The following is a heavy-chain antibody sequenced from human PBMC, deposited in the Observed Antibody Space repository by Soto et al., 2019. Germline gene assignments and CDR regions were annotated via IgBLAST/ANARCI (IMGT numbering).Heavy chain of an antibody. CDR2: IDWDDDK. Sequence: ESGPTLENNTQTLTMTCTFSGFSISNSGMCVSWIRQPPGKALEWLALIDWDDDKYYSTSLKTRLTISKDTSKNQVVLTMTNMDPVDTATYYCARGVGDLLWKARPYYFDYWGQGTLVTVSS. D-gene: IGHD3-10*01. CDR1: GFSISNSGMC. V-gene: IGHV2-70*01. J-gene: IGHJ4*02. CDR3: ARGVGDLLWKARPYYFDY.